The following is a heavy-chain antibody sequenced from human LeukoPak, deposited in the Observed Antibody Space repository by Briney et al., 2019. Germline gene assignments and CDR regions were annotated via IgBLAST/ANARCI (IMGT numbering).Heavy chain of an antibody. CDR1: GFTFSSYA. Sequence: GSLRLSCAASGFTFSSYAMHWVRQAPGKGLEWVAVISYDGSNKYYADSVKGRFTISRDNSKNPLYLQMNSLRAEDTAVYYCARDGGLGAAAGLDYWGQGTLVTVSS. CDR2: ISYDGSNK. CDR3: ARDGGLGAAAGLDY. V-gene: IGHV3-30-3*01. J-gene: IGHJ4*02. D-gene: IGHD6-13*01.